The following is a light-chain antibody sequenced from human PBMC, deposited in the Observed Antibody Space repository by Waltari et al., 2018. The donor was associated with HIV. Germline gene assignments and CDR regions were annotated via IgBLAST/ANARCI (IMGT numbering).Light chain of an antibody. V-gene: IGLV1-40*01. CDR2: GNN. J-gene: IGLJ3*02. CDR1: SSNIGAGFD. CDR3: QSYDSTLRGSV. Sequence: QSVLTQPPSVSGAPGQRVTISCTGSSSNIGAGFDVHWYQQLPGTAPQLLIYGNNNRPSGVPDRFSGSKSGTSASLAITGLQAEDEADYYCQSYDSTLRGSVFGGGTKLTVL.